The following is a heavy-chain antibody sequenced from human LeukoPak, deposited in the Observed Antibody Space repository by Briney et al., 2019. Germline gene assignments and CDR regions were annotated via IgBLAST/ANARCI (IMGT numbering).Heavy chain of an antibody. CDR2: IIPIFGTA. CDR1: GGTFSSYA. V-gene: IGHV1-69*05. D-gene: IGHD3-22*01. Sequence: SVKVSCKASGGTFSSYAISWVRQAPGQGLEWMGRIIPIFGTANYAQKFQGRVTITTDESTSTAYMELSSLRSEDTAVYYCAMISSGYYFRDFDYWGQGTLVTVSS. CDR3: AMISSGYYFRDFDY. J-gene: IGHJ4*02.